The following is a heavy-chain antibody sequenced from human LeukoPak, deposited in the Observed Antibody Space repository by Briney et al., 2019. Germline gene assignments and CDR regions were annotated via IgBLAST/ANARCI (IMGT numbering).Heavy chain of an antibody. Sequence: GGSLRLSCAAAGCTVSSNYMSWVRQAPGKGLEWVSVIYSGGSTYYAGSVKGRFTISRHNSKNPLYLQMNSLRAEDTAVYYCASYGGNSGMGVDWGQGTLVTVSS. CDR3: ASYGGNSGMGVD. J-gene: IGHJ4*02. CDR1: GCTVSSNY. V-gene: IGHV3-53*04. CDR2: IYSGGST. D-gene: IGHD4-23*01.